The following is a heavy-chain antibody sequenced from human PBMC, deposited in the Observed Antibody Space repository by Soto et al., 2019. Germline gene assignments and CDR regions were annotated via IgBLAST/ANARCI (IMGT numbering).Heavy chain of an antibody. V-gene: IGHV1-18*01. CDR1: GYTLTSDG. CDR2: ISAYNGNT. Sequence: EASVKVSWKASGYTLTSDGVSWVRQAPGEGLEWMGWISAYNGNTNYAQKLQGRVTMTTDTSTSTAYMELRSLRSDDTAVYYCARDRYYDFWSGYPWYYYGMAVWGQGTTVTVSS. J-gene: IGHJ6*02. D-gene: IGHD3-3*01. CDR3: ARDRYYDFWSGYPWYYYGMAV.